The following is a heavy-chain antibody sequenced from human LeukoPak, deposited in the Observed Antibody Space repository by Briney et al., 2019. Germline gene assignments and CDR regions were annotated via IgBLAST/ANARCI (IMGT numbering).Heavy chain of an antibody. V-gene: IGHV1-18*01. Sequence: EASVKVSCKASGYTFTSYGISWVRQAPGQGLEWMGWISAYNGNTNYAQKLQGRVTMTTDTFTSTAYMELRSLRSDDTAVYYCARVSVLLWFGELPLFDYGGQGTLVTVSS. CDR1: GYTFTSYG. CDR3: ARVSVLLWFGELPLFDY. CDR2: ISAYNGNT. J-gene: IGHJ4*02. D-gene: IGHD3-10*01.